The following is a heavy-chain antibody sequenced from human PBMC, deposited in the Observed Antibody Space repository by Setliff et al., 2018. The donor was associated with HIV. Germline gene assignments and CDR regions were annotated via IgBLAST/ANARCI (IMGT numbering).Heavy chain of an antibody. CDR3: TSFSRGADGYYYYYDMDV. V-gene: IGHV3-73*01. J-gene: IGHJ6*03. CDR2: IRTKTNTYAT. D-gene: IGHD3-10*01. Sequence: PGGSLRLSCSASGFTFSGSAMHWVRQASGKGLEWVGLIRTKTNTYATAYGASVKGRFTISRDDSKSTAYLQMNSLKTEDTAVYYCTSFSRGADGYYYYYDMDVWGKGTTVTVSS. CDR1: GFTFSGSA.